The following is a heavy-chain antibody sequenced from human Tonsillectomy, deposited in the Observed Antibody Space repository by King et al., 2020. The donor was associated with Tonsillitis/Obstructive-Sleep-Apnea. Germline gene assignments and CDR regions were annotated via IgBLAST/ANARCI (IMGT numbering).Heavy chain of an antibody. J-gene: IGHJ6*02. CDR2: ISFDGTNK. CDR3: AREGGTNQFYYYYGMDV. Sequence: VQLVESGGGVVQPGRSLRLSCAASGFTFSSYAMHWVRQAPGKGLEWVAVISFDGTNKYYADSVKGRFTISRDNSRNTLYLQINSLTAADSAVYCCAREGGTNQFYYYYGMDVWGQGTTVTVSS. CDR1: GFTFSSYA. V-gene: IGHV3-30*04. D-gene: IGHD3-16*01.